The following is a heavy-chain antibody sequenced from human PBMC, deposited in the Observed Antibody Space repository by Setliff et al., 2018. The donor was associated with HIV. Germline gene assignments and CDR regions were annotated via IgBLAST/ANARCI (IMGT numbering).Heavy chain of an antibody. V-gene: IGHV3-73*01. CDR3: ARLKSYASSPSSDY. Sequence: PGESLKISCAASGFTFSGSTIHWVRQASGKGLEWVGRIRSKANSYATAYAASVKGRFTLSRDDSKNTAYLQMNSLRTEDTALYYCARLKSYASSPSSDYWGQGTLVTVSS. D-gene: IGHD2-2*01. CDR2: IRSKANSYAT. CDR1: GFTFSGST. J-gene: IGHJ4*02.